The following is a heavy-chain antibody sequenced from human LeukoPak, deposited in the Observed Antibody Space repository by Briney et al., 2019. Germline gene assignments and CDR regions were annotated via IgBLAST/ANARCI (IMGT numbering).Heavy chain of an antibody. CDR2: IKSKSDGGTI. CDR1: GFTFSDAW. D-gene: IGHD2-15*01. CDR3: TTRRQDGW. V-gene: IGHV3-15*01. Sequence: GGSLRLSCVGSGFTFSDAWMSWVRPAPGKGLEWVGRIKSKSDGGTIDYAAPVKGRFTISRDDSRNTLYLQMNSLKTEDTAVCYCTTRRQDGWWGRGTLVTV. J-gene: IGHJ4*02.